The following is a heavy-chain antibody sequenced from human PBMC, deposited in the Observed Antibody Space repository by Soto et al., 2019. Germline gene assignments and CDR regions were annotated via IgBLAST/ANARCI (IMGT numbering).Heavy chain of an antibody. Sequence: QVQLQQWGAGLLKPSETLSLTCAVYGGSFRGYYCSWIRQPPGKGLEWIGEINHSGSTNYNPSLKSRVTRSVDTSKDQFSLKLSSVTAADSAVYYCARGHRLWLVYYYGMDVWGQGTTVTVSS. CDR3: ARGHRLWLVYYYGMDV. J-gene: IGHJ6*02. CDR2: INHSGST. V-gene: IGHV4-34*01. D-gene: IGHD5-18*01. CDR1: GGSFRGYY.